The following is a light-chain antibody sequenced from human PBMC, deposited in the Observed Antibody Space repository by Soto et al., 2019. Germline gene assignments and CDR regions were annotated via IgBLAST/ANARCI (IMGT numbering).Light chain of an antibody. J-gene: IGKJ5*01. V-gene: IGKV1-33*01. CDR3: QQYDNVFT. CDR1: QDITMY. Sequence: DIQMTQSPCSLSASVGDRVTITCQASQDITMYLNWYQQKPGKAPKLLIYDASNLQTGVPSRFSGSGYGTDFTFTISSLQPEDIATYYCQQYDNVFTFGQGTRLEIK. CDR2: DAS.